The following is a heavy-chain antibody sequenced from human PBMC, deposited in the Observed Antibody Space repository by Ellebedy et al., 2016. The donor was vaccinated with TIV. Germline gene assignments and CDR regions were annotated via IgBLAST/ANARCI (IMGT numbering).Heavy chain of an antibody. V-gene: IGHV3-15*01. CDR1: GFTFRSYA. Sequence: GESLKISCAASGFTFRSYAMTWVRQTPGKGLEWVGRIKSKRDGETTEYAAPVKGRFTISRDDSDNMLSLQMNSLKAEDTAVYYCTTGFSTAWHDHCWGQGTLVTVSS. D-gene: IGHD3-3*01. CDR3: TTGFSTAWHDHC. J-gene: IGHJ4*02. CDR2: IKSKRDGETT.